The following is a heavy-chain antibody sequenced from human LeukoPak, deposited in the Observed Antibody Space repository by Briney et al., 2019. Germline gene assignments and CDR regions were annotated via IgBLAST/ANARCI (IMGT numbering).Heavy chain of an antibody. J-gene: IGHJ3*02. CDR3: ARDAPSSSWYKRDAFDI. CDR1: GGSFSGYY. D-gene: IGHD6-13*01. V-gene: IGHV4-34*01. Sequence: PSETLSLTCAVYGGSFSGYYWSWIRQPPGKGLEWVGEINHSGSTNYNPSLKSRVTISVDTSKNQFSLKLSSVTAADTAAYYCARDAPSSSWYKRDAFDIWGQGTMVTVSS. CDR2: INHSGST.